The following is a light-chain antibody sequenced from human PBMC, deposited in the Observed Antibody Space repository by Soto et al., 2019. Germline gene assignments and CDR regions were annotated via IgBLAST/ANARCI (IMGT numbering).Light chain of an antibody. CDR1: QGISNY. CDR2: AAS. CDR3: QKYNSASRT. V-gene: IGKV1-27*01. J-gene: IGKJ1*01. Sequence: DIQMTQSPSSLSASVGDRVTITCRASQGISNYLAWYQQKPGKVPKLLIYAASTLQSGVPSRFSGSGSWTDFTLTISILQPEDVATYYCQKYNSASRTFGQGTKVEIK.